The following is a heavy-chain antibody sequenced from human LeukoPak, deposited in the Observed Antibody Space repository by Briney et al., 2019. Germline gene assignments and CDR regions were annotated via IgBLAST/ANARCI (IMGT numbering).Heavy chain of an antibody. J-gene: IGHJ3*02. CDR1: GHTFTSYY. V-gene: IGHV1-18*01. CDR2: ISAYNGQT. CDR3: AWDSGAFEI. Sequence: GASVKVSCKASGHTFTSYYIVWVRWAPGQGLQLMGRISAYNGQTHYAQKVQGRVTMTTDPSTSTVYMELRSLTSDDTALYYCAWDSGAFEIWGQGTMVTVSS.